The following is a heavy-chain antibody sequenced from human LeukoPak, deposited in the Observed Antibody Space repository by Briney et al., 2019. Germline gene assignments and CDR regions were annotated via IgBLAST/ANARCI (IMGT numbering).Heavy chain of an antibody. Sequence: SETLSLTCTVSGGSISSSSYYWGWIRQPPGKGLEWIGTIFYSGNTYYNPSLKSRVTISVDTSKKQFSLRLSSVTAADTAVYYCARSHSSSSPLGGIDYWGQGTLVTVSS. J-gene: IGHJ4*02. CDR3: ARSHSSSSPLGGIDY. V-gene: IGHV4-39*07. CDR2: IFYSGNT. D-gene: IGHD6-13*01. CDR1: GGSISSSSYY.